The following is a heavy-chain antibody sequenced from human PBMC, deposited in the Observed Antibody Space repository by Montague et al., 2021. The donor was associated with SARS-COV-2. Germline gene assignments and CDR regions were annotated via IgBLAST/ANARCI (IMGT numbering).Heavy chain of an antibody. J-gene: IGHJ5*02. D-gene: IGHD2-8*01. Sequence: TLSLTCTVSGGSISSGGYYWSWNRQHPGKGLEWIGYIYYSGSTYYNLSLKSRVTISVDTSKNQLSLKLSSVTAADTAVYYCARVNAVRVYWFDPWGQGTLVTVSS. CDR1: GGSISSGGYY. CDR3: ARVNAVRVYWFDP. CDR2: IYYSGST. V-gene: IGHV4-31*03.